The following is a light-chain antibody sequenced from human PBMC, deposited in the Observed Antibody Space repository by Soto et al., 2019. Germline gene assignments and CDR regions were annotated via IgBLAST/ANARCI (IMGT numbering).Light chain of an antibody. Sequence: IQMTQSPSTLSASVGDRVIITCRASQSISRWLAWDQQKPGKAPKLLIYGASSLEKGVPSRFSGSGSGTEFTLTISSLQPDDFATYYCQQYNSYDMWSFGQGTKVDIK. CDR3: QQYNSYDMWS. CDR1: QSISRW. CDR2: GAS. V-gene: IGKV1-5*01. J-gene: IGKJ1*01.